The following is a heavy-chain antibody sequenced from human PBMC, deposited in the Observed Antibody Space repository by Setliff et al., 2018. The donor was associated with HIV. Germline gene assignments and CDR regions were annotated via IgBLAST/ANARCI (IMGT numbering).Heavy chain of an antibody. D-gene: IGHD3-3*01. V-gene: IGHV4-59*01. CDR1: GGSISEYY. Sequence: SETLSLTCTVSGGSISEYYWSWIRQPPGKGLEWIGYIYIYNSGSTNYNPSLTSRVTISVDTSRNQFSLKLTSVTAADTAIYYCARGVNFDYWGQGTQVTVS. J-gene: IGHJ4*02. CDR2: IYIYNSGST. CDR3: ARGVNFDY.